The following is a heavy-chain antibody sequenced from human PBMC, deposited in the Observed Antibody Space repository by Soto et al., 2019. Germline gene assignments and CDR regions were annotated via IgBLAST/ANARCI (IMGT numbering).Heavy chain of an antibody. J-gene: IGHJ4*02. CDR3: ATQYSSGDHFDY. D-gene: IGHD6-19*01. CDR2: ISRSSFTI. V-gene: IGHV3-48*01. CDR1: GFTFSDYS. Sequence: PGGSLRLSCAVSGFTFSDYSMNWVRQAPGRGLEWISYISRSSFTIDYADSVEGRFAISRDNSKNTLYLQMNSLRAEDTAVYYCATQYSSGDHFDYWGQGTLVTVSS.